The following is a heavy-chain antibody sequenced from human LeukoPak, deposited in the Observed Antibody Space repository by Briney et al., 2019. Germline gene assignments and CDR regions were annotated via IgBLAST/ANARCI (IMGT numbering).Heavy chain of an antibody. Sequence: PGESLRLSCAAAGFTLSSDEMEWVRQAQGKGMGWDSYIRSSGSTRYYADSVKGRFTISRDDAKNSLYLQMNSLRAEDTAVYYCTRNGFSSGLDYWGQGTLVTVSS. J-gene: IGHJ4*02. D-gene: IGHD6-19*01. CDR3: TRNGFSSGLDY. CDR2: IRSSGSTR. V-gene: IGHV3-48*03. CDR1: GFTLSSDE.